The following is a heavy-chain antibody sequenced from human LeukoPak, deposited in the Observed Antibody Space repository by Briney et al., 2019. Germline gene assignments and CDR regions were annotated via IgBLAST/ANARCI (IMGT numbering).Heavy chain of an antibody. CDR2: IYHSGST. CDR1: GGSISSGGYY. V-gene: IGHV4-30-2*01. J-gene: IGHJ3*02. Sequence: SETLSLTCTVSGGSISSGGYYWSWIRQPPGKGLEWIGYIYHSGSTYCNPSLKSRVTISVDRSKNQFSLKLSSVTAADTAVYYCARDHRPYDFWSGYYQGAFDIWGQGTMVTVSS. CDR3: ARDHRPYDFWSGYYQGAFDI. D-gene: IGHD3-3*01.